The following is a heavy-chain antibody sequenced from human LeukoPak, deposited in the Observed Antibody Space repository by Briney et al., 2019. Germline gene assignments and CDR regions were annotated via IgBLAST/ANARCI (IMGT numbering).Heavy chain of an antibody. Sequence: SETLSLTCTVSGGSISNHYWNWIRQPAGKGLEWLGHIYSSGSTNYNPSLKRRVTMSVDTSENQLSLRLTSVTAADTAVYYCANGGNSGSYFDDWGQGTLVSVSS. V-gene: IGHV4-4*07. CDR3: ANGGNSGSYFDD. D-gene: IGHD1-26*01. CDR2: IYSSGST. J-gene: IGHJ4*02. CDR1: GGSISNHY.